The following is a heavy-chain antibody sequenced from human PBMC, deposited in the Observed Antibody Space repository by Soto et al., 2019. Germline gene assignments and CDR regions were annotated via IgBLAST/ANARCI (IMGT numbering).Heavy chain of an antibody. Sequence: EVQLVESGGGLVKPGGSLRLSCAASGFTFSNAWMNWVRQAPGKGLEWVGRIKSKTDGGTTDYAAPVKGRFTISRDDSKNTLYLQMNSLKTEDTAVYYCPSGSYYKYFDYWGQGTLVTVSS. CDR3: PSGSYYKYFDY. CDR2: IKSKTDGGTT. J-gene: IGHJ4*02. V-gene: IGHV3-15*07. CDR1: GFTFSNAW. D-gene: IGHD1-26*01.